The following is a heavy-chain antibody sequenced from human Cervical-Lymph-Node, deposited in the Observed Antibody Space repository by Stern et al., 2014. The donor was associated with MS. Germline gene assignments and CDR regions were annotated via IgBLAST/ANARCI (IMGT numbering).Heavy chain of an antibody. J-gene: IGHJ5*02. V-gene: IGHV1-69*09. D-gene: IGHD2-15*01. CDR1: GGTFSSSYA. CDR3: ARGVVSNRAAATLHNLFDP. CDR2: IIPILGLP. Sequence: QVQLEESGAEVKKPGSSVNVSCKASGGTFSSSYAITWMRQAPGQGLEWMGRIIPILGLPNDAQKFQGRVTITADTSTSTAYMELSSLRSEDTAVYYCARGVVSNRAAATLHNLFDPWGQGTLVTVSS.